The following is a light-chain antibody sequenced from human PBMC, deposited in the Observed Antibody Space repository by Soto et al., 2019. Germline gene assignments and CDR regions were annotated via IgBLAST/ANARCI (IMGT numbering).Light chain of an antibody. J-gene: IGKJ4*01. Sequence: EIVLTQSPATLSLSKGERATLSCRASQSVSSYLAWYQQKPGQAPRLLIYDASNRATGIPARFSGSGSGTDFTLTISSLEPEDSAVYYCQQRSNWPSLTFGGGTKVDIK. V-gene: IGKV3-11*01. CDR2: DAS. CDR3: QQRSNWPSLT. CDR1: QSVSSY.